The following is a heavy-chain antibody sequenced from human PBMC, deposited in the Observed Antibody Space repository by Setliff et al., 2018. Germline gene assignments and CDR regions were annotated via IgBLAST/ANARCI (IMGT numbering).Heavy chain of an antibody. CDR2: IIPIFGTA. V-gene: IGHV1-69*13. J-gene: IGHJ4*02. CDR1: GGTFSSYA. CDR3: ARAQSWSGGPYYFDN. Sequence: SVKVSCKASGGTFSSYAISWVRQAPGQGLEWMGRIIPIFGTAKYAQKFQGRVTITADQSTRTAYMDLSSLRFEDTAVYYCARAQSWSGGPYYFDNWGQGTLVTVSS. D-gene: IGHD3-3*01.